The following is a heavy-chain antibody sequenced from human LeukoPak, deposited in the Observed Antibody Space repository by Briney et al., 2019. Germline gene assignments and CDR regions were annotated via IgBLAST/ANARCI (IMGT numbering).Heavy chain of an antibody. D-gene: IGHD3-10*01. CDR3: ARDFSWGVDY. CDR1: GFTFTGHY. CDR2: INGNSGAT. V-gene: IGHV1-2*02. Sequence: ASVNVSCKASGFTFTGHYTHWVRQAPGQGLEWMGWINGNSGATNYARNFQDRVTLTRDTPISTVYMELSRLRIDDTAVYYCARDFSWGVDYWGQGTLVTVSS. J-gene: IGHJ4*02.